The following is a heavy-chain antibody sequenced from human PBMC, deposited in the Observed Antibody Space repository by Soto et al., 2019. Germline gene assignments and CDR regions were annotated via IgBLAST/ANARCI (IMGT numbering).Heavy chain of an antibody. D-gene: IGHD3-16*01. Sequence: PSETLSLTCTVSGGSIRNGDYYWSWIRQAPGKGLEWIGYIFSSGTTYYNPSLKSRLTMSLDTSQNQFSLKLNSVTAADTAVYFCARVPSPFDFYYAMDVWGQGTTVTVSS. CDR1: GGSIRNGDYY. CDR2: IFSSGTT. J-gene: IGHJ6*02. V-gene: IGHV4-30-4*02. CDR3: ARVPSPFDFYYAMDV.